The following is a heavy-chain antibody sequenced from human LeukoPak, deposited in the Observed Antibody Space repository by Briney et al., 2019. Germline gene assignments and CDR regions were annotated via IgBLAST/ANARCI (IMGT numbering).Heavy chain of an antibody. D-gene: IGHD4-17*01. Sequence: SETLSLTCAVCGGSFSGYYWSWIRQPPGKGLEWIGEINHSGSTNYNPSLRSRVTISVDTSKNQFSLKLSSVTAADTAVYYCATEEYGDSTSDYWGQGTLVTVSS. V-gene: IGHV4-34*01. CDR3: ATEEYGDSTSDY. CDR1: GGSFSGYY. CDR2: INHSGST. J-gene: IGHJ4*02.